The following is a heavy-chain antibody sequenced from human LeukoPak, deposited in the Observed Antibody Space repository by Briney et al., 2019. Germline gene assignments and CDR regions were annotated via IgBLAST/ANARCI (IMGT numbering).Heavy chain of an antibody. CDR2: VYSGGST. D-gene: IGHD3-9*01. CDR1: GFTVSSNY. CDR3: ARDGAVLTGYYDY. Sequence: GGSLRLSCAASGFTVSSNYLSWVRQAPGKGLEWVSTVYSGGSTYYADSVTGRFTISRDNSKNTLYLQMNSLRAEDTAVYYCARDGAVLTGYYDYWGQGTLVTVSS. J-gene: IGHJ4*02. V-gene: IGHV3-66*01.